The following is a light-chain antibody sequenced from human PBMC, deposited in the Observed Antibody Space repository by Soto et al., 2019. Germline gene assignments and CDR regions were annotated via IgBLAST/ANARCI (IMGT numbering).Light chain of an antibody. Sequence: QSVLTQPPSVSGAPGQRVTISCTGSSSNIGAGYDVHWYQQLPGTAPKLLIYGNSNRPSGVPDRFSGSKSGTSASLAITGLQAEEEADHYCQSYVSGLSGYVFGTGTKVTVL. CDR3: QSYVSGLSGYV. CDR2: GNS. CDR1: SSNIGAGYD. V-gene: IGLV1-40*01. J-gene: IGLJ1*01.